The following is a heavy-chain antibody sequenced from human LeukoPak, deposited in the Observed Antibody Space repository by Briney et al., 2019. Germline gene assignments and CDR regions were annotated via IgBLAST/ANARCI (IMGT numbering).Heavy chain of an antibody. D-gene: IGHD3-10*01. CDR3: ARVLYDSGTYSYFDY. CDR2: IYYSGST. Sequence: KPSETLSLTCTVSAGSISSYYWSWIRQPPGKGLEWTGYIYYSGSTNYNPSLKSRVTISVDTSKNQFSLKLSSVTAADTAVYYCARVLYDSGTYSYFDYWGQATLVTVSS. V-gene: IGHV4-59*01. CDR1: AGSISSYY. J-gene: IGHJ4*02.